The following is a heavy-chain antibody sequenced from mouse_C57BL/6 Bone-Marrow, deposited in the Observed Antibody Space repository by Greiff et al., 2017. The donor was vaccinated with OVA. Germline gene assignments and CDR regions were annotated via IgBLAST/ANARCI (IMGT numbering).Heavy chain of an antibody. J-gene: IGHJ2*01. CDR3: ARGGYACDY. D-gene: IGHD2-2*01. V-gene: IGHV1-69*01. CDR2: IDPSDSYT. CDR1: GYTFTSYW. Sequence: VQLQQPGAELVMPGASVKLSCKASGYTFTSYWMHWVKQRPGQGLEWIGEIDPSDSYTNYNQKFKGKSTLTVDKSSSTAYMQLSSLTSEDSAVYYCARGGYACDYWGQGTTLTVSS.